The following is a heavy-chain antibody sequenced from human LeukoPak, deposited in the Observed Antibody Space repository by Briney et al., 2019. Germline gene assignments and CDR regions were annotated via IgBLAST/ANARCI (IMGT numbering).Heavy chain of an antibody. D-gene: IGHD3-10*01. CDR2: IRYDGSNK. CDR1: GFTFSSYG. CDR3: AKDQETYYYGSGSYYGAYDY. Sequence: GGSLRLSCAASGFTFSSYGMHWVRQAPGKGLEWVAFIRYDGSNKYYADSVKGRFTISRDNSKNTLYLQMNSLRAEDTAVYYCAKDQETYYYGSGSYYGAYDYWGQGTLVTVSS. J-gene: IGHJ4*02. V-gene: IGHV3-30*02.